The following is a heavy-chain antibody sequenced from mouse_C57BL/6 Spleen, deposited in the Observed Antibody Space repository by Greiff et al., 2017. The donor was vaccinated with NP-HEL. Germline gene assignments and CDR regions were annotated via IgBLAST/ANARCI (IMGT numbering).Heavy chain of an antibody. CDR3: ARAYYYGSFDY. J-gene: IGHJ2*01. Sequence: DVHLVESGGGLVKPGGSLKLSCAASGFTFSDYGMHWVRQAPEKGLEWVAYISSGSSTIYYADTVKGRFTISRDNAKNTLFLQMTSLRSEDTAMYYCARAYYYGSFDYWGQGTTLTVSS. CDR2: ISSGSSTI. D-gene: IGHD1-1*01. CDR1: GFTFSDYG. V-gene: IGHV5-17*01.